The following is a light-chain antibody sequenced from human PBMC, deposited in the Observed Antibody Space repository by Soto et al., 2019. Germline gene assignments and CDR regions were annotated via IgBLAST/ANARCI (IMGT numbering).Light chain of an antibody. CDR1: QSVGSY. CDR2: DAS. Sequence: EVVLTQSPATLSLSPGERATLSCRASQSVGSYLVWYQQKPGQAPRLLIYDASNRATAIPARFSGSGSGTDFTLTVSSLQSEDFAVYYCQQYNNWPPITFGQGTRLEIK. V-gene: IGKV3-11*01. J-gene: IGKJ5*01. CDR3: QQYNNWPPIT.